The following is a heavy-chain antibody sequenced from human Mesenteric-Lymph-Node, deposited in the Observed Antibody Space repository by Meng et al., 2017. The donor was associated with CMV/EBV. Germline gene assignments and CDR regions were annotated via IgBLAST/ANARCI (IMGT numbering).Heavy chain of an antibody. CDR2: IVVGSGYA. CDR3: ARGLNCSSTSCRYYYYGMDV. D-gene: IGHD2-2*01. CDR1: GFTFLDSS. V-gene: IGHV1-58*01. J-gene: IGHJ6*02. Sequence: SVKVSCKTSGFTFLDSSVQWVRQARGQRLEWIGWIVVGSGYAKYAQKFQERVTITRDMSTNTAYMELSSLRSEDTAVYYCARGLNCSSTSCRYYYYGMDVWGQGTTVTVSS.